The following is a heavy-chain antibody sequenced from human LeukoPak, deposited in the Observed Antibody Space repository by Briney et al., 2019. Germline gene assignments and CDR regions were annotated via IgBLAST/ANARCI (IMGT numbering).Heavy chain of an antibody. J-gene: IGHJ4*02. D-gene: IGHD6-13*01. CDR3: ARDGIAAAGTLDY. Sequence: GASVKVSCKASGGTFSSYAISWVRQAPGQGLEWMGRIIPILGIANYAQKFQGRVTITADKSTSTAYMELSSLRSEDTGVYYCARDGIAAAGTLDYWGQGTLVTVSS. CDR1: GGTFSSYA. V-gene: IGHV1-69*04. CDR2: IIPILGIA.